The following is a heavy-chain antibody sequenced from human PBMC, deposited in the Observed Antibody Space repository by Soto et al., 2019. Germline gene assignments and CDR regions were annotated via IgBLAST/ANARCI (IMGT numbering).Heavy chain of an antibody. Sequence: PGGSLRLSCAASGFPFTTYGMHWVREGPGKGLEWVAVISYDGSNRYYADSVKGRFTISRDNSKNTLYLQMNGLRPEDTALYYCVGGQYYFDYRDQGTLVTVSS. CDR1: GFPFTTYG. CDR3: VGGQYYFDY. CDR2: ISYDGSNR. J-gene: IGHJ4*02. V-gene: IGHV3-30*03. D-gene: IGHD3-10*01.